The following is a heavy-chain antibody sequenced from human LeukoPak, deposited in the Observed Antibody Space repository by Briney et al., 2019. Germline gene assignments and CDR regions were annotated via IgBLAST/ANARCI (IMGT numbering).Heavy chain of an antibody. CDR3: ARVGYDSSGRHRYAFDI. V-gene: IGHV1-18*01. D-gene: IGHD3-22*01. CDR1: GYTFTSYG. J-gene: IGHJ3*02. Sequence: GASVKVSCKASGYTFTSYGLRWVRQAPGQGLEWMGWISAYNGNTNYVQKLQGRVTMTTDTSTSTAYMELRSLRSDDTAVYYCARVGYDSSGRHRYAFDIWGQGTMVTVSS. CDR2: ISAYNGNT.